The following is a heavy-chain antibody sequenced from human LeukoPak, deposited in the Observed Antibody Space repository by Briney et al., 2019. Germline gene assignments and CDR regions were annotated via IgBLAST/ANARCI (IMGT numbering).Heavy chain of an antibody. CDR2: IYTSGST. D-gene: IGHD4-17*01. CDR3: ARDPDGYYYGDSFYAFDI. J-gene: IGHJ3*02. CDR1: GGSISSYY. Sequence: SETLSLTCTVSGGSISSYYWSWIRQPAGKGLEWIGRIYTSGSTNYNPSLKSRVTMSVDTSKNQFSLKLSSVTAADTAVYYCARDPDGYYYGDSFYAFDIWGQGTMVTVSS. V-gene: IGHV4-4*07.